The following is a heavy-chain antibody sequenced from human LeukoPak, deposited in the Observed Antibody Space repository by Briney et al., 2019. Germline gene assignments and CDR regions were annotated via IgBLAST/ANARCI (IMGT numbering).Heavy chain of an antibody. D-gene: IGHD2-15*01. V-gene: IGHV3-21*01. CDR3: ARVGYVVAATWDY. CDR1: GFTFSSYS. CDR2: ISSSSSYI. Sequence: PGGSLRLSCAASGFTFSSYSMNWVRQAPGKGLEWVSSISSSSSYIYYADSVKGRFTISRDNAKNSLYLQMNSLRAEDTAVYYCARVGYVVAATWDYWGQGTLVTVSS. J-gene: IGHJ4*02.